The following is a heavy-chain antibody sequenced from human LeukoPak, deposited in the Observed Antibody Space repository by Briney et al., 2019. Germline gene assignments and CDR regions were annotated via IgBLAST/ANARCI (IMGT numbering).Heavy chain of an antibody. Sequence: SETLSLTCSVSSDSISGFYLSWIRQPPGKGLEWIGQIHSSGSTRYNPSLKSRVTISVDMSQNQVSLKLSSVTAADTAVYSCARYSQRYRFGKDVWGQGTTVTVSS. CDR1: SDSISGFY. V-gene: IGHV4-4*08. CDR3: ARYSQRYRFGKDV. CDR2: IHSSGST. J-gene: IGHJ6*02. D-gene: IGHD1-1*01.